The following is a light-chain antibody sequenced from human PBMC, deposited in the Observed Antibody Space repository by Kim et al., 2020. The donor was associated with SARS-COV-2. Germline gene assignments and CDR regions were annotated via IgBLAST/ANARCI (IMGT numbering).Light chain of an antibody. CDR2: GAS. CDR3: QQYGSS. V-gene: IGKV3-20*01. J-gene: IGKJ1*01. CDR1: QSVSSY. Sequence: TLSLSPGERATLSCRASQSVSSYFAWYQQKPGQAPRLLIYGASSRATGIPDRFSGSGSGTDFTLTINRLEPEDFAVYYCQQYGSSFGQGTKVDIK.